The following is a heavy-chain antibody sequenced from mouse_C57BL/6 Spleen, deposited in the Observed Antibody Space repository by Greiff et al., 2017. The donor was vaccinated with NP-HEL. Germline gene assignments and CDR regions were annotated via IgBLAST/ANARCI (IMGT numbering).Heavy chain of an antibody. CDR3: ASRGRYFDV. CDR2: IDPSDSYT. Sequence: VQLQQPGAELVRPGTSVKLSCKASGYTFTSYWMHWVKQRPGQGLAWIGVIDPSDSYTNYNQKFKGKATLTVDTSSSTAYMQLSSLTSEDSAVYYCASRGRYFDVWGTGTTVTVSS. V-gene: IGHV1-59*01. J-gene: IGHJ1*03. CDR1: GYTFTSYW.